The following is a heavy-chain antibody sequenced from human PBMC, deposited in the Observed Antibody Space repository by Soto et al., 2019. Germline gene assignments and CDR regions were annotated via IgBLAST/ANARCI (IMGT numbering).Heavy chain of an antibody. J-gene: IGHJ6*02. CDR3: ARAGGYDFWSGYYYYYGMDV. CDR2: IWYDGSNK. CDR1: GFTFSSYG. V-gene: IGHV3-33*01. D-gene: IGHD3-3*01. Sequence: GSLGLSCAASGFTFSSYGMHGVRQAPGKGLEWVAVIWYDGSNKYYADSVKGRFTISRDNSKNTLYLQMNSLRAEDTAVYYCARAGGYDFWSGYYYYYGMDVWGQGTTVTVSS.